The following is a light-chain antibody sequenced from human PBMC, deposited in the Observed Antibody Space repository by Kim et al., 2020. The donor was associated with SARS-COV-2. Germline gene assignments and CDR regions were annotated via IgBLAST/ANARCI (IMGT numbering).Light chain of an antibody. CDR1: KLGDKY. J-gene: IGLJ2*01. Sequence: YELTQPPSVSVSPGQTASITCSGDKLGDKYACWYQQKPGQSPVLVIYQDSKRPSGIPERFSGSNSGNTATLTISGTQAMDEADYYCQAWDSSLVVFGGG. CDR3: QAWDSSLVV. CDR2: QDS. V-gene: IGLV3-1*01.